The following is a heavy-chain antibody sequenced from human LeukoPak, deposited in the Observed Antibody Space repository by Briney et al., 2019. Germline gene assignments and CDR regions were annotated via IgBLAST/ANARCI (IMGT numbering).Heavy chain of an antibody. CDR1: GGSISSNY. Sequence: SETLSLTCSVSGGSISSNYWSWIRQTAGKGLEWIGSIYYSGSTYYNPSLKSRVTISVDTSKNQFSLKLSSVTAADTAVYYCARHWSSYSSSSYYYMDVWGKGTTVTVSS. CDR2: IYYSGST. CDR3: ARHWSSYSSSSYYYMDV. J-gene: IGHJ6*03. V-gene: IGHV4-59*05. D-gene: IGHD6-13*01.